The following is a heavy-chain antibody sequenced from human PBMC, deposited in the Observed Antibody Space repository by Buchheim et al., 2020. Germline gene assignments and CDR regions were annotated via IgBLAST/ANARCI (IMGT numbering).Heavy chain of an antibody. D-gene: IGHD3-9*01. CDR1: GGSISSGSYY. CDR3: ARGEKYDILTGYYTYYYYGMDV. Sequence: QVQLQESGPGLVKPSQTLSLTCTVSGGSISSGSYYWSWIRQPAGKGLEWIGRIYTSGSTNYNPSLKSRVTISVDTSKNQFSLKLSSVTAADTAVYYCARGEKYDILTGYYTYYYYGMDVWGQGTT. J-gene: IGHJ6*02. V-gene: IGHV4-61*02. CDR2: IYTSGST.